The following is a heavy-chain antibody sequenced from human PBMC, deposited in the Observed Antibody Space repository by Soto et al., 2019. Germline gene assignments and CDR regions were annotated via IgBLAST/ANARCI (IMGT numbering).Heavy chain of an antibody. V-gene: IGHV3-21*01. CDR3: GRKGYGDFGGMDV. CDR2: IGASSNYI. J-gene: IGHJ6*02. Sequence: LXLSCAASAFTFSSYTINWVRQVPGKGLEWVSAIGASSNYIYYAELVKGRFTISRDNAKNLLYLQMNSLRAEDTAVYYCGRKGYGDFGGMDVWGQGTTVTVSS. D-gene: IGHD4-17*01. CDR1: AFTFSSYT.